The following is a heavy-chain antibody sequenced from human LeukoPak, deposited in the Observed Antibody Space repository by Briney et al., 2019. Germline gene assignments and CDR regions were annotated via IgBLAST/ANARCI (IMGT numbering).Heavy chain of an antibody. J-gene: IGHJ3*02. CDR2: IYTSGST. D-gene: IGHD6-13*01. Sequence: SETLSLTCTVSGGSISSYYWSWIRQPAGKGLEWIGRIYTSGSTNYNPSLKSRVTMSVDTSKNQFSLKLSSVTAADTTVYYCARGRAYSSSSPVPDAFDIWGQGTMVTVSS. CDR3: ARGRAYSSSSPVPDAFDI. CDR1: GGSISSYY. V-gene: IGHV4-4*07.